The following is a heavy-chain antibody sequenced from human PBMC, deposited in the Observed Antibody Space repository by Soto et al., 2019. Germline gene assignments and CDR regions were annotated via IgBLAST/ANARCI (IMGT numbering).Heavy chain of an antibody. V-gene: IGHV3-11*06. J-gene: IGHJ6*02. CDR2: ISGTSSYT. D-gene: IGHD4-4*01. CDR3: ARADDYSQDHDMDV. Sequence: QVQLVESGGGLVKPGGSLRLSCTASGFSFSDYYMSWIRQAPGKGLEWISFISGTSSYTDYADSLKGRFTISRDNAKNSLYLQMNSLRAADTAVYYCARADDYSQDHDMDVWGQGTTVTVSS. CDR1: GFSFSDYY.